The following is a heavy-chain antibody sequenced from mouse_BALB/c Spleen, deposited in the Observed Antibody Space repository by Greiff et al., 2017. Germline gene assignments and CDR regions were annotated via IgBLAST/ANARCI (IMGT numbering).Heavy chain of an antibody. CDR2: IWSGGST. J-gene: IGHJ2*01. CDR3: ARNSGRDPYYFDY. CDR1: GFSLTSYG. V-gene: IGHV2-2*02. Sequence: VHLVESGPGLVQPSQSLSITCTVSGFSLTSYGVHWVRQSPGKGLEWLGVIWSGGSTDYNAAFISRLSISKDNSKSQVFFKMNSLQANDTAIYYCARNSGRDPYYFDYWGQGTTLTVSS. D-gene: IGHD3-1*01.